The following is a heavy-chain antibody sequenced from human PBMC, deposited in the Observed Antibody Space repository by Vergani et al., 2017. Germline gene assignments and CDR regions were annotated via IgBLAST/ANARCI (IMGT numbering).Heavy chain of an antibody. J-gene: IGHJ4*02. CDR1: GFSLSTSGVG. CDR3: AHTVYHYGSGHFDY. CDR2: IYWNDDK. Sequence: QITLKESGPTLVKPTQTLTLTCTFSGFSLSTSGVGVGWIRQPPGKALEWLALIYWNDDKRYSPSLKSRLTITKDTSKNQVVLTMTNMDPVDTATYYCAHTVYHYGSGHFDYWGQGTLVTVSS. D-gene: IGHD3-10*01. V-gene: IGHV2-5*01.